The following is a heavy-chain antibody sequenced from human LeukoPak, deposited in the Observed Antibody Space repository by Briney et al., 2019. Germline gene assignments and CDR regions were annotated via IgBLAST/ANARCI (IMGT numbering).Heavy chain of an antibody. V-gene: IGHV4-59*01. CDR2: IYYSGST. CDR3: ARVPLSGYSYGWFDY. CDR1: GGSISSFY. Sequence: SETLSLTCTVSGGSISSFYWSWIRQPPGKGLEWIGYIYYSGSTNYNPSLKSRVTISVDTSKNQFSLKLNPVTAADTAVYYCARVPLSGYSYGWFDYWGQGTLVTVSS. J-gene: IGHJ4*02. D-gene: IGHD5-18*01.